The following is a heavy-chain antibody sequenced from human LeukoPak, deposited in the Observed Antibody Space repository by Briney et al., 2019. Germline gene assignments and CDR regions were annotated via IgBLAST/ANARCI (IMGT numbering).Heavy chain of an antibody. Sequence: SETLSLTCTVSGGSISSYYWSLIRQPPGKGLEWIGYIYYSGSTNYNPSLKSRVTISVDTSKNQFSLKLSSVTAADTAVYYCARGYVPNYFDYWGQGTLVTVSS. V-gene: IGHV4-59*01. CDR3: ARGYVPNYFDY. J-gene: IGHJ4*02. CDR1: GGSISSYY. CDR2: IYYSGST. D-gene: IGHD3-16*01.